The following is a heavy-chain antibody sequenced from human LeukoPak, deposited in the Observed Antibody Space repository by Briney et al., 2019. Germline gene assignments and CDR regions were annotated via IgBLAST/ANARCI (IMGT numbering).Heavy chain of an antibody. Sequence: GSLRLSCAASGFTFSGYYWSWIRQPPGKGLEWIGEINHSGSTNYNPSLKSRVTISVDTSKNQFSLKLSSVTAADTAVYYCARDLWFGESIYYYYMDVWGKGTTVTISS. CDR1: GFTFSGYY. CDR3: ARDLWFGESIYYYYMDV. V-gene: IGHV4-34*01. D-gene: IGHD3-10*01. J-gene: IGHJ6*03. CDR2: INHSGST.